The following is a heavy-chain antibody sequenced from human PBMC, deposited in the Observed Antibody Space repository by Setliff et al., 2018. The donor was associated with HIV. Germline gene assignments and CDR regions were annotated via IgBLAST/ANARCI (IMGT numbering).Heavy chain of an antibody. J-gene: IGHJ5*02. CDR2: ISAYNGNT. Sequence: ASVKVSCKASGYTFASYGISWVRQAPGQGLEWMGWISAYNGNTNYAQKLQGRVTMTTDTSTNTAYMELSSLRSEDTAVYYCARDGGYYGSGSYYGWFDPWGQGTLVTVSS. D-gene: IGHD3-10*01. CDR3: ARDGGYYGSGSYYGWFDP. V-gene: IGHV1-18*01. CDR1: GYTFASYG.